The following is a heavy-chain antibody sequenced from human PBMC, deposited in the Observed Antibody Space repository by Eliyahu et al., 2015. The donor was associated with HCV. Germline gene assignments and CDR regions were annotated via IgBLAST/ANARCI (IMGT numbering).Heavy chain of an antibody. CDR1: GGSISSSSYY. V-gene: IGHV4-39*01. CDR2: IYYSGST. J-gene: IGHJ4*02. Sequence: QLQLQESGPGLVKPSETLSLTCTVSGGSISSSSYYWGWIRQPPGKGLEWIGSIYYSGSTYYNPSLKSRVTISVDTSKNQFSLKLSSVTAADTAVYYCARLGGVLTVVNDYWGQGTLVTVSS. CDR3: ARLGGVLTVVNDY. D-gene: IGHD4-23*01.